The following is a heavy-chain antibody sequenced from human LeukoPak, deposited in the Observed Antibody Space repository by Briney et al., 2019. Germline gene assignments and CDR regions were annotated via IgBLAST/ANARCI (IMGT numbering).Heavy chain of an antibody. Sequence: ASVKVSCKASGYSFTGYYMHWVRQAPGQGLEWMGWINPNSGGTNYAQKFQGRVTMTRDTSISTAYMELSRLRSDDTAVYYCARLTTYCSSTSCYDPEKYFDYWGQGTLVTVSS. D-gene: IGHD2-2*01. CDR1: GYSFTGYY. J-gene: IGHJ4*02. CDR3: ARLTTYCSSTSCYDPEKYFDY. CDR2: INPNSGGT. V-gene: IGHV1-2*02.